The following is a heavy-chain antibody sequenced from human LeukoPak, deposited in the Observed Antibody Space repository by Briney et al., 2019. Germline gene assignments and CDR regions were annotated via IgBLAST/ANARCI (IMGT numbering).Heavy chain of an antibody. Sequence: GGSLRLSCAASGFTFSRYWMTWVRQAPGKGLEWVANIKQDGSEKYYVDSVKGRFTISRDNAKNSLYLQMNSLRAEDTAVYYCARANHVLRYFDWLSWGYYFDYWGQGTLVTVSS. V-gene: IGHV3-7*01. CDR3: ARANHVLRYFDWLSWGYYFDY. J-gene: IGHJ4*02. D-gene: IGHD3-9*01. CDR2: IKQDGSEK. CDR1: GFTFSRYW.